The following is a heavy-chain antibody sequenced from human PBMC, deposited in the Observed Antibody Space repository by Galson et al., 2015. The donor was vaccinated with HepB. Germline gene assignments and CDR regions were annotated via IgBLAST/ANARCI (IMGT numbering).Heavy chain of an antibody. CDR3: AGERGSSWSLFDY. V-gene: IGHV3-33*08. D-gene: IGHD6-13*01. Sequence: SLRLSCAASGFTVSSNYMSWVRQAPGKGLEWVSVIWYDGSNKYYADSVKGRFTISRDNSKNTLYLQMNSLRAEDTAVYYCAGERGSSWSLFDYWGQGTLVTVSS. CDR1: GFTVSSNY. CDR2: IWYDGSNK. J-gene: IGHJ4*02.